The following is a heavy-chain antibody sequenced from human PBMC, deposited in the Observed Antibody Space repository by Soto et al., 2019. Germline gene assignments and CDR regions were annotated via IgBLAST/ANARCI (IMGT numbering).Heavy chain of an antibody. J-gene: IGHJ6*02. V-gene: IGHV4-39*01. CDR2: IYYSGST. D-gene: IGHD1-1*01. CDR1: GGSISSSSYY. CDR3: ARLTKNTSRLWATWYYGMDV. Sequence: KASETLSLTCTVSGGSISSSSYYWGWIRQPPGKGLEWIGSIYYSGSTYYNPSLKSRVTISVDTSKNQFSLKLSSVTAADTAVYYCARLTKNTSRLWATWYYGMDVWGQGTTVTVSS.